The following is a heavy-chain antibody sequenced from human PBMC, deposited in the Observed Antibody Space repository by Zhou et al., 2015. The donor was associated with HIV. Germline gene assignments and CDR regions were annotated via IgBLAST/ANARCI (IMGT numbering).Heavy chain of an antibody. CDR2: TYNGYT. D-gene: IGHD3-22*01. CDR3: ARDRYYDSSGYPDY. V-gene: IGHV1-18*01. CDR1: GYTLGNYG. Sequence: QVQLVQSATEVKKSGASVKVSCKASGYTLGNYGVSWVRQAPGKGLEWMGWTYNGYTKYAPKFQGRVTMTTDTSTSTAYMELRSLRSDDTAVYYCARDRYYDSSGYPDYWGQGTLVTVSS. J-gene: IGHJ4*02.